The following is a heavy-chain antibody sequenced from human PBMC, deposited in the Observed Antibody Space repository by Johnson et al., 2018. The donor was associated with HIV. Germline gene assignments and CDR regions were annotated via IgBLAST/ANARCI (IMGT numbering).Heavy chain of an antibody. CDR1: GFTFSSYA. Sequence: QVQLVESGGGVVQPGGSLRLSCAASGFTFSSYAMHWVRQAPGKGLEWVAVIWYDGSNKYYADSVKGRFTISRDNSKNTLYLQMNSLRAEDTAVYYCAKDLDSSSWGAFDIWGQGTMVTVSS. V-gene: IGHV3-33*06. J-gene: IGHJ3*02. D-gene: IGHD6-6*01. CDR3: AKDLDSSSWGAFDI. CDR2: IWYDGSNK.